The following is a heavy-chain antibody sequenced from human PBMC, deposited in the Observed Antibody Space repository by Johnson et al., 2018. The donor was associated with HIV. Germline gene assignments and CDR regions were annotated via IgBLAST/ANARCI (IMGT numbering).Heavy chain of an antibody. Sequence: VQLMESGGGVVRRGGSLRLSCAASGFIFHDYGLSWVRQAPGKGLEWVSGIKWNGGRTGHADLLEGRFTISRDNAKNSLYLQMNSLRAADTALYYCARDRRNYDDSSGYPDYDAFDIWGQGTMVTVSS. V-gene: IGHV3-20*04. J-gene: IGHJ3*02. CDR1: GFIFHDYG. D-gene: IGHD3-22*01. CDR2: IKWNGGRT. CDR3: ARDRRNYDDSSGYPDYDAFDI.